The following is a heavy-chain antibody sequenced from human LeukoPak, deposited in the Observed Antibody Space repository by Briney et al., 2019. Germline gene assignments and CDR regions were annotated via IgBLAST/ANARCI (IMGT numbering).Heavy chain of an antibody. V-gene: IGHV3-30*03. D-gene: IGHD2-2*01. CDR2: ISYDGSNK. CDR1: GFTFSSYG. CDR3: ARSRYCSSTSCATPFDY. J-gene: IGHJ4*02. Sequence: PGGSLRLSCAASGFTFSSYGMHWVRQAPGKGLEWVALISYDGSNKYYADSVKGRFTISRDNSKNTLYLQMNSLRAEDTAVYYCARSRYCSSTSCATPFDYWGQGTLVTVSS.